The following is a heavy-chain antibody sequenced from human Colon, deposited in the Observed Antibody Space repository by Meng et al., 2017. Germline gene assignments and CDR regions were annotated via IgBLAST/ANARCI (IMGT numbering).Heavy chain of an antibody. D-gene: IGHD4-17*01. CDR1: GASVSSDSHY. CDR3: ARVNGDFDEAWFDP. CDR2: IYYTGNT. J-gene: IGHJ5*02. V-gene: IGHV4-61*03. Sequence: QVQLQASGPGLVRPSETLSLTCTVSGASVSSDSHYWSWIRQSPGKGLEWIGYIYYTGNTNYNPSLASRVSTSLDTSKNHFSLHLTSVTAADTAIYYCARVNGDFDEAWFDPWGQGTLVTVSS.